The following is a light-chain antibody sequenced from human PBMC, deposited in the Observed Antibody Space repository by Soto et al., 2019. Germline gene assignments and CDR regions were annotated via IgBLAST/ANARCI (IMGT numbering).Light chain of an antibody. J-gene: IGKJ5*01. Sequence: DIQMTQSPSTLSASVGDRVTITCRASQSISGWLAWYQQKPGKAPNLLIYDASSLESGAPSRFSGSGSGTEFTLTISSLQPADFATYYCQHYDSYPITFGQGTRLEI. V-gene: IGKV1-5*01. CDR1: QSISGW. CDR2: DAS. CDR3: QHYDSYPIT.